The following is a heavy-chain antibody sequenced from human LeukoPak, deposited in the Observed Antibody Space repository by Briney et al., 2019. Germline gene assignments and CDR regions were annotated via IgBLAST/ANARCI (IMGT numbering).Heavy chain of an antibody. J-gene: IGHJ4*02. Sequence: PSETLSLTCAVSGGSISSGGYSWSWIRQPPGKGLEWIGYIYHSGSTYYNPSLKSRVTISVDRSKNQFSLKLSSVTAADTAVYYCARRYSYAQGSFDYWGQGTLVTVSS. D-gene: IGHD5-18*01. CDR2: IYHSGST. V-gene: IGHV4-30-2*01. CDR1: GGSISSGGYS. CDR3: ARRYSYAQGSFDY.